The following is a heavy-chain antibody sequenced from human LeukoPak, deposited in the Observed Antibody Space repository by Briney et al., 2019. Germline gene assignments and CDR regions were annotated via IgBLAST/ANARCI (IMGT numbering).Heavy chain of an antibody. CDR3: ARDEYNWNDVLDY. D-gene: IGHD1-1*01. CDR2: ISSSSSTI. Sequence: SGGSLRLSCAASGFTFSSYSMNWVRQAPGKGLEWVSYISSSSSTIYYADSVKGRFTISRDNAKNSLYLQMNSLRAEDTAVYYCARDEYNWNDVLDYWGQGTLVTVSS. J-gene: IGHJ4*02. V-gene: IGHV3-48*01. CDR1: GFTFSSYS.